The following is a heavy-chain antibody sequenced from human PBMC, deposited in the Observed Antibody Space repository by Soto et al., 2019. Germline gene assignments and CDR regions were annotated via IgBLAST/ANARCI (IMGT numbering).Heavy chain of an antibody. CDR2: ISSSSSYI. Sequence: PWGSLRLSSAASGFPFSSYSMNWVRPAPGKGLEWVSSISSSSSYIYYADSVKGRFTISRDNAKNSLYLQMNSLRAEDTAVYYCARDWGSNAAMDIFDYWGQGTLVTVSS. CDR3: ARDWGSNAAMDIFDY. V-gene: IGHV3-21*01. J-gene: IGHJ4*02. D-gene: IGHD5-18*01. CDR1: GFPFSSYS.